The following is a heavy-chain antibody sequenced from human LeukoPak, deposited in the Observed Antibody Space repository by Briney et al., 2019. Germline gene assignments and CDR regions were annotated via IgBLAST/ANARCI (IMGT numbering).Heavy chain of an antibody. CDR3: ASSPYTYYDILTGYFDY. CDR2: IIPILGIA. V-gene: IGHV1-69*04. Sequence: SVKISCKASGYTFTSYGISWVRQAPGQGLEWMGRIIPILGIANYAQKFQGRVTITADKSTSTAYMELSSLRSEDTAVYYCASSPYTYYDILTGYFDYWGQGTLVTVSS. D-gene: IGHD3-9*01. CDR1: GYTFTSYG. J-gene: IGHJ4*02.